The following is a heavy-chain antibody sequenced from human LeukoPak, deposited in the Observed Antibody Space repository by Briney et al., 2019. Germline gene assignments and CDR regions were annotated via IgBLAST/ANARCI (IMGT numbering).Heavy chain of an antibody. D-gene: IGHD6-19*01. CDR3: ARDKGSGWYADAFDI. Sequence: SETLSLTCTVSGGSISSYYWSWIRQPPGKGLEGLGYIYYSGSTNYNPSLKSRVTISVDTSKDQFSLKLSSVTAADTAVYYCARDKGSGWYADAFDIWGQGTMVTVSS. V-gene: IGHV4-59*01. CDR1: GGSISSYY. CDR2: IYYSGST. J-gene: IGHJ3*02.